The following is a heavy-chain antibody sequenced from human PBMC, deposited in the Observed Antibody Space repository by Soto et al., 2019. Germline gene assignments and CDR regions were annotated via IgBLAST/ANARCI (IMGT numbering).Heavy chain of an antibody. CDR1: GDGYTESA. J-gene: IGHJ4*01. Sequence: GASVKVSGKPSGDGYTESAIHWARQAPGQRLEWMGWISGDSGNTKYSPKLQDRVTITRDTSASTAYMELSSLRSEDTALYYSASDGVAAGHLNFDSCVQGTLVTVS. V-gene: IGHV1-3*01. CDR3: ASDGVAAGHLNFDS. D-gene: IGHD6-25*01. CDR2: ISGDSGNT.